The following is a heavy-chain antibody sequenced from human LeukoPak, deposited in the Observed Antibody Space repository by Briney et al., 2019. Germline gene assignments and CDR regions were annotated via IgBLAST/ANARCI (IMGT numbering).Heavy chain of an antibody. Sequence: ASVKVSCKASGYTFTSYGISWVRRAPGQGLEWMGWISAYNGNINYAQKLQGRVTMTTDTSTSTAYMELRSLRSDDTAVYYCARDSHYDSSGYYYHDAFDIWGQGTMVTVSS. CDR3: ARDSHYDSSGYYYHDAFDI. D-gene: IGHD3-22*01. V-gene: IGHV1-18*01. CDR1: GYTFTSYG. CDR2: ISAYNGNI. J-gene: IGHJ3*02.